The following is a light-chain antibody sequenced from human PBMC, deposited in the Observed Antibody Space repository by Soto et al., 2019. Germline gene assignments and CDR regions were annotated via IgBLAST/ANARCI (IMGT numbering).Light chain of an antibody. CDR1: QSVKIN. CDR3: QQYNNWPPIT. J-gene: IGKJ5*01. V-gene: IGKV3-15*01. Sequence: EIVMTQSPATLSVSPGERATLSCRASQSVKINLAWYQQKLGQAPRLLIYGAFTRATGIPARFSGSGSGTEFTLTISNLQSEDFAVYYCQQYNNWPPITFGQGTRVEIK. CDR2: GAF.